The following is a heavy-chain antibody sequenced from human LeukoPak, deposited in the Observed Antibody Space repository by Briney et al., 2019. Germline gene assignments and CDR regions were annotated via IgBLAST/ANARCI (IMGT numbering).Heavy chain of an antibody. V-gene: IGHV4-31*03. J-gene: IGHJ4*02. D-gene: IGHD3-10*01. Sequence: SETLSLTCTVSGGSISSGGYYWSWIRQHPGKGLEWIGYIYYSGSTYYNPSLKSRVTISVDTSKNQFSLKLSSVTAADTAVYYCARQVVTMVRGGLYFDYWGQGTLVTVSS. CDR2: IYYSGST. CDR1: GGSISSGGYY. CDR3: ARQVVTMVRGGLYFDY.